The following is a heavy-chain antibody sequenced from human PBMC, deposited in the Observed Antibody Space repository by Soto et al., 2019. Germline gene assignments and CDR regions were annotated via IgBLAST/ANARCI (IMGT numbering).Heavy chain of an antibody. CDR1: GGSISSGDYY. Sequence: SETLSLTCTVSGGSISSGDYYWSWIRQPPGKGLEWIGYIYYSGSTYYNPSLKSRVTISVDTSKNQFSLKLSSVTAADTAVYYCARSLWFGSYNADGYWFDPWGQGTLVTVSS. V-gene: IGHV4-30-4*01. CDR2: IYYSGST. J-gene: IGHJ5*02. D-gene: IGHD3-10*01. CDR3: ARSLWFGSYNADGYWFDP.